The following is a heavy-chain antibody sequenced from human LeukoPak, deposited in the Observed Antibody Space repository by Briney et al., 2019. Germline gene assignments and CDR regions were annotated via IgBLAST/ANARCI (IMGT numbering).Heavy chain of an antibody. CDR2: ISYEGRTT. Sequence: GGSLRLSCAGAGFTFSNYGMHWVRQAPGKGLEWVAVISYEGRTTYYADSVKGRFTISRDNSRNTLFLQMDSLRPEDTAVYYCARDSGLYYFDYWGQGTLVTVSS. CDR3: ARDSGLYYFDY. J-gene: IGHJ4*02. CDR1: GFTFSNYG. D-gene: IGHD6-25*01. V-gene: IGHV3-30*03.